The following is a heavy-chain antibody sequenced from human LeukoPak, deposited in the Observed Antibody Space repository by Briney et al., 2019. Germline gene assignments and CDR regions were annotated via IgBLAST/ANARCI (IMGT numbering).Heavy chain of an antibody. CDR2: IRQDGGAK. D-gene: IGHD6-19*01. Sequence: GGSLRLSCTASGFIFNDFWMSWVRQAPGEGLEWVANIRQDGGAKNYVDSVKGRFTISRDNAKKSLYLQMNSLRAEDTAVYYCAPPQIAVTAYWGQGTLVTVSS. CDR1: GFIFNDFW. CDR3: APPQIAVTAY. J-gene: IGHJ4*02. V-gene: IGHV3-7*01.